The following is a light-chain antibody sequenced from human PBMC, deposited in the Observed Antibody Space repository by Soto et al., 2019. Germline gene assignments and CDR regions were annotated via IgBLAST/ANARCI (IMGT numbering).Light chain of an antibody. J-gene: IGLJ1*01. CDR3: SSYTSINTLV. Sequence: QSVLTQPASVSGSPGQSITISCTGTSSDVGGYNYVSWYQQHPGKAPKLMIYEVSNRPSGVSNRFSGSKSGNTASLTISGLQAEAEADYYCSSYTSINTLVFGTGTKVTVL. CDR1: SSDVGGYNY. V-gene: IGLV2-14*01. CDR2: EVS.